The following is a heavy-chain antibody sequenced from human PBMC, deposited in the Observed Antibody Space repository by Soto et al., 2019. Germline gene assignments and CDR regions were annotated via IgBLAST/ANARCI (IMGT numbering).Heavy chain of an antibody. Sequence: VASVKVSCKASGHTFTTFYLHWVRQAPGQGLEWMGMIDPSGDITSYAHKFQGRVTMTRDTSTSIVYMELSSLGSEDTAVYYCAARHDYTFVFDFWGQGTPVSVSS. J-gene: IGHJ4*02. V-gene: IGHV1-46*01. CDR1: GHTFTTFY. CDR3: AARHDYTFVFDF. CDR2: IDPSGDIT. D-gene: IGHD4-4*01.